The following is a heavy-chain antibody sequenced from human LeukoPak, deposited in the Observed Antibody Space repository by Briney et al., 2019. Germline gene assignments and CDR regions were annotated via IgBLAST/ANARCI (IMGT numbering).Heavy chain of an antibody. CDR1: GGSISSYY. CDR2: IYYSGST. D-gene: IGHD5-24*01. CDR3: ASAEGDDKFDY. Sequence: PSETLSLTCIVSGGSISSYYWSWIRQPPGKGLEWIGYIYYSGSTNYNPSLKSRVTISVDTSKNQFSLKLSSVTAADTAVYYCASAEGDDKFDYWGQGTLVTVSS. V-gene: IGHV4-59*01. J-gene: IGHJ4*02.